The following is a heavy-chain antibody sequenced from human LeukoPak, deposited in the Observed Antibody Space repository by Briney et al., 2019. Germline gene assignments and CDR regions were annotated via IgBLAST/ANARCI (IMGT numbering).Heavy chain of an antibody. CDR2: IWYDGSNK. D-gene: IGHD6-13*01. CDR1: GFTFSSYG. V-gene: IGHV3-33*01. J-gene: IGHJ4*02. CDR3: ARGSSSWPAGFDY. Sequence: PGRSLRLSCAASGFTFSSYGMHWVRQAPGKGLEWVAVIWYDGSNKYYADSVKGRFTISRDNSKNTLYLQMNSLRAEDTAVYYCARGSSSWPAGFDYWGQGTLVTVSS.